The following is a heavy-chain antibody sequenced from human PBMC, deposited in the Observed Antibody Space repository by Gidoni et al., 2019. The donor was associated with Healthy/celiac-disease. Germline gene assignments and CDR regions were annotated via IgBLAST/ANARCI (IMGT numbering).Heavy chain of an antibody. D-gene: IGHD5-18*01. Sequence: QVQLVQSGAAVKKPGSSVKVSCKASGGTFSSYAISWVRQAPGQGLEWMGGIIPIFGTANYAQKFQGRVTITADESTSTAYMELSSLRSEDTAVYYCARSPEPHTAMVKDYYYYGMDVWGQGTTVTVSS. V-gene: IGHV1-69*01. CDR1: GGTFSSYA. CDR3: ARSPEPHTAMVKDYYYYGMDV. J-gene: IGHJ6*02. CDR2: IIPIFGTA.